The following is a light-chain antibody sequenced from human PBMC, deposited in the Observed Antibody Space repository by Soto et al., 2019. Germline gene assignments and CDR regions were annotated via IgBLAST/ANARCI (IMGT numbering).Light chain of an antibody. CDR2: QAS. Sequence: DLQMTQSPSTLSASVGDTVTITCRASETIRSWLAWYQHKPGQAPRVLIRQASTLESGVPSRFSGSGSATDFTLTITNLQPDDFATYFCQQYKTSPSFGQGSKLEIK. V-gene: IGKV1-5*03. CDR3: QQYKTSPS. J-gene: IGKJ1*01. CDR1: ETIRSW.